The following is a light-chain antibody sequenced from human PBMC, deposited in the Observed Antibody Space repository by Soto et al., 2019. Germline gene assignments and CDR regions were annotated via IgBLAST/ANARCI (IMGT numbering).Light chain of an antibody. J-gene: IGKJ1*01. V-gene: IGKV4-1*01. CDR2: WAS. CDR3: QQSYRTPWR. Sequence: DSVRTQSTDSLTVSLGDRATINCKSSQSVLYRSNNKNYLAWYQQKPGQPPNLLIYWASTRESGVPDRFSGSGSGTDSTLPLSSLPAQAVALSYCQQSYRTPWRFAQGTKVDIK. CDR1: QSVLYRSNNKNY.